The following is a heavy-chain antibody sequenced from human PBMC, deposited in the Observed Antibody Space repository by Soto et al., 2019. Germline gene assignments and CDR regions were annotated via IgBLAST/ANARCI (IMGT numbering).Heavy chain of an antibody. J-gene: IGHJ6*02. D-gene: IGHD6-13*01. V-gene: IGHV1-46*01. CDR2: INPSGGST. CDR1: GYTFTSYY. CDR3: ARGEDSSSWYRRNYYGMDV. Sequence: APVKVSCKASGYTFTSYYMHWVRQAPGQGLEWMGIINPSGGSTSYAQKFQGRVTMTRDTSTSTVYMELSSLRSEGTAVFFFARGEDSSSWYRRNYYGMDVWGQGTTVTVSS.